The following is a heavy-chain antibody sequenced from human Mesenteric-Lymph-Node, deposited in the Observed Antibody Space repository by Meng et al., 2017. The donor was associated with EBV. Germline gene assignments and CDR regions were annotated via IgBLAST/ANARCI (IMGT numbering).Heavy chain of an antibody. Sequence: LGGSGGGLVKPGRSLSLSDAASGFTFSDDYMSWFRQAPGKGPEWVSYMRSSGSTISYADSVKGRFTISRDNAQNSLYLQMNSLRAEDTAVYYCARDRSTGFDYWGQGTLVTVSS. CDR1: GFTFSDDY. V-gene: IGHV3-11*01. D-gene: IGHD4-17*01. CDR3: ARDRSTGFDY. CDR2: MRSSGSTI. J-gene: IGHJ4*02.